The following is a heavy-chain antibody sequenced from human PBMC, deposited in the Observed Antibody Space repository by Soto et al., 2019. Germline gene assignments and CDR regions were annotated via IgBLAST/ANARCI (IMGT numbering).Heavy chain of an antibody. CDR3: AREGQPGY. V-gene: IGHV1-18*01. CDR2: ISGYSGNT. Sequence: GAPVKVSCKTSGYTFSSYCFSWVRQAPGQGLEWMGWISGYSGNTNYAQRFQGRVTMTTDTSTSTAYMELRSLRSDDTAVYYCAREGQPGYWGKGTLVTVST. D-gene: IGHD6-13*01. J-gene: IGHJ4*02. CDR1: GYTFSSYC.